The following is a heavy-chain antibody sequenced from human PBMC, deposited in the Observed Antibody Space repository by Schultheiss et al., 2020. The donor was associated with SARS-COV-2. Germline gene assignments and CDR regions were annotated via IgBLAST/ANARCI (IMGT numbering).Heavy chain of an antibody. CDR2: INPSGGST. D-gene: IGHD6-6*01. J-gene: IGHJ6*02. Sequence: ASVKVSCKASGYTFTSYYMHWVRQAPGQGLEWMGIINPSGGSTSYAQKFQGRVTITADKSTSTAYMELSSLRSEDTAVYYCARDSVRSARGMDVWGQGTTVTVSS. CDR1: GYTFTSYY. CDR3: ARDSVRSARGMDV. V-gene: IGHV1-46*01.